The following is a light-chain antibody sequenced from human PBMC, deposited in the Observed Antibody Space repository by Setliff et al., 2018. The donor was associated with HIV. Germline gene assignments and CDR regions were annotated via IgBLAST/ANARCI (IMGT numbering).Light chain of an antibody. J-gene: IGLJ3*02. V-gene: IGLV2-14*01. CDR1: SSDVGGYNY. CDR2: EVT. CDR3: SSYRDTNTWV. Sequence: LTQPASVSGSPGQSITISCTGTSSDVGGYNYVSWYQHHPGKAPKLMIYEVTNRPSGVSNRFSGSKSGNTASLIISGLQAEDEADYYCSSYRDTNTWVFGGGTKVTVL.